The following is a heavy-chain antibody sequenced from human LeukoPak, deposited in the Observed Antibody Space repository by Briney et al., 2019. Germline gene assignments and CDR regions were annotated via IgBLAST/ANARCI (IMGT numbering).Heavy chain of an antibody. V-gene: IGHV1-46*01. CDR1: GYTFTCYY. CDR2: INPSGGST. Sequence: ASVKVSCKGSGYTFTCYYMHWVRQAPGQGLGWMGIINPSGGSTSYAQKFQARVNMTRDTSTSTVYMELSSLRSEDTAVYYCARIAVAGTRYNWFDPWGQGRLVTVCS. CDR3: ARIAVAGTRYNWFDP. D-gene: IGHD6-19*01. J-gene: IGHJ5*02.